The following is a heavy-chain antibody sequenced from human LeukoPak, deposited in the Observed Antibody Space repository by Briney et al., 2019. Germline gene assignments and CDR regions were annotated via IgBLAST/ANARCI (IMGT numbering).Heavy chain of an antibody. V-gene: IGHV3-30*03. Sequence: GGSLRLSCAASGFTFSSYSIHWVRQAPGKGLEWVAVISYDGSNKYYADSVKGRFTISRDNSKNTLDLQMNGLRAEDTAVYYCARAVTWIDPWGQGTLVIVYS. CDR2: ISYDGSNK. CDR3: ARAVTWIDP. J-gene: IGHJ5*02. CDR1: GFTFSSYS.